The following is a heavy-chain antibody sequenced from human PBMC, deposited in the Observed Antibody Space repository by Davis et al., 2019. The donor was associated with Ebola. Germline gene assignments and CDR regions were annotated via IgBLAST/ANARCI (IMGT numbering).Heavy chain of an antibody. J-gene: IGHJ4*02. CDR1: GFTFGDYA. V-gene: IGHV3-53*04. Sequence: GESLKISCTASGFTFGDYAMSWVRQAPGKGLEWVSVIYSGGSTYYADSVKGRFTISRHNSKNTLYLQMNSLRAEDTAVYYCATGITIFGVVPRDYWGQGTLVTVSS. CDR3: ATGITIFGVVPRDY. D-gene: IGHD3-3*01. CDR2: IYSGGST.